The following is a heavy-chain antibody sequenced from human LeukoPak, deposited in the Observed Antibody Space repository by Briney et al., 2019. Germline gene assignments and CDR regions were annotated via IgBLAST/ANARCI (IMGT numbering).Heavy chain of an antibody. CDR2: ISAYNGNT. V-gene: IGHV1-18*01. CDR1: GYTFTSYG. J-gene: IGHJ3*02. D-gene: IGHD3-22*01. CDR3: AREVMLYYYDSSGYSPFDAFDI. Sequence: ASVKVSCKASGYTFTSYGISWVRQAPGQGLVWMGWISAYNGNTNYAQKLQGRVTMTTDTSTSTAYMELRSLRSDDTAVYYCAREVMLYYYDSSGYSPFDAFDIWGQGTMVTVSS.